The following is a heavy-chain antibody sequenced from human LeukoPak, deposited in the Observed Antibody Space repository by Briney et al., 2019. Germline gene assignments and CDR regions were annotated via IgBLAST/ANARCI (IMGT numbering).Heavy chain of an antibody. Sequence: ASVNVSCKASGYTFTGYYMHWVRQAPGQGLEWMGWINPNSGGTNYAQKFQGRVTMTRDTSISTAYMELSRLRSDDTAVYYCAREGPGIVATRNYWGQGTLVTVSS. D-gene: IGHD5-12*01. V-gene: IGHV1-2*02. J-gene: IGHJ4*02. CDR1: GYTFTGYY. CDR2: INPNSGGT. CDR3: AREGPGIVATRNY.